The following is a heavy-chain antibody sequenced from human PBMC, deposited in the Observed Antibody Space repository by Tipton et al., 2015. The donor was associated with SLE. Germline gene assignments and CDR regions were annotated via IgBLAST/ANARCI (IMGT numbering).Heavy chain of an antibody. CDR3: ARGYTSGWDDAFDL. Sequence: DSVKGRFTISRDSAKSSVYLQMNSLRAEDTAVYYCARGYTSGWDDAFDLWGQGTMVSVSS. D-gene: IGHD6-19*01. V-gene: IGHV3-7*01. J-gene: IGHJ3*01.